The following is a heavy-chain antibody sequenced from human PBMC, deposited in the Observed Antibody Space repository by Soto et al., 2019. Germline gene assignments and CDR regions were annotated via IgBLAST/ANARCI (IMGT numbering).Heavy chain of an antibody. V-gene: IGHV3-74*01. CDR1: GFTFSSYW. D-gene: IGHD5-12*01. CDR2: INSDGSST. Sequence: RGSLRLSCAASGFTFSSYWMHWVRQAPGKGLVWVSRINSDGSSTSYADSVKGRFTISRDNAKNMLHLQMNSLRAEDTAVYYCARYSGYTYYFDYWGQGTLVTVSS. CDR3: ARYSGYTYYFDY. J-gene: IGHJ4*02.